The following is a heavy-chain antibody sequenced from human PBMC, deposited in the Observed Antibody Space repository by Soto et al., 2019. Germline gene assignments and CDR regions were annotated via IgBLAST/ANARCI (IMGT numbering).Heavy chain of an antibody. Sequence: ESGGGVVQSGKSLTLSCAASGFSLNSYSVNWVRQAPGKGLEWVAIMSFDGSNKFYGDSVKGRFSISRDSPKNTVFLQMTSLRIEDTAVYYCARDHSPEVVEDAFDMWGQGTTVTVSS. J-gene: IGHJ3*02. CDR3: ARDHSPEVVEDAFDM. CDR2: MSFDGSNK. V-gene: IGHV3-30-3*01. CDR1: GFSLNSYS. D-gene: IGHD2-15*01.